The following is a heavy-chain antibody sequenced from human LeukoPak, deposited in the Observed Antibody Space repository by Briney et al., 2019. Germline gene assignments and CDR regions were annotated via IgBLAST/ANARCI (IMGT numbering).Heavy chain of an antibody. CDR3: VSFYETY. CDR2: INSDGSWT. Sequence: GGSLRLSCVASGNYWMHWVRQAPGKGLVWVSHINSDGSWTSYADSVKGRFTISKDNAKDTVYLQMNSLRAEDTAVYYCVSFYETYWGRGTLVTVSS. V-gene: IGHV3-74*01. CDR1: GNYW. J-gene: IGHJ4*02. D-gene: IGHD2/OR15-2a*01.